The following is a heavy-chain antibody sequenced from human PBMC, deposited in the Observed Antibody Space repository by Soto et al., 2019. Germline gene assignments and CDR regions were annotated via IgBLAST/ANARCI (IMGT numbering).Heavy chain of an antibody. CDR3: AKDYNWYPDAFDI. CDR1: GFIFSSYA. CDR2: VSGSGGST. Sequence: PGGSLRLSCAASGFIFSSYAMNWVRQAPGKGLEWVSAVSGSGGSTYYADSVKGRFTISRDNSKNTLYLQMNSLRADDTAVYYCAKDYNWYPDAFDIWGPGTMVTVSS. D-gene: IGHD1-20*01. V-gene: IGHV3-23*01. J-gene: IGHJ3*02.